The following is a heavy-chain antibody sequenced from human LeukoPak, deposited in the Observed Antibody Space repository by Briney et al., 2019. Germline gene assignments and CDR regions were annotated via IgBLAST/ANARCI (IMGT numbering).Heavy chain of an antibody. D-gene: IGHD3-10*01. CDR2: ISGSGGST. CDR1: GFTFSSYA. V-gene: IGHV3-23*01. Sequence: GGSLRLSCAASGFTFSSYALSWVRQAPGKGLEWVSAISGSGGSTYYADSVKGRFTISRDNSKNTLYLQMNSLRAEDTAVYYCASQVGSGPYYYYGMDVWGQGTTVTVSS. J-gene: IGHJ6*02. CDR3: ASQVGSGPYYYYGMDV.